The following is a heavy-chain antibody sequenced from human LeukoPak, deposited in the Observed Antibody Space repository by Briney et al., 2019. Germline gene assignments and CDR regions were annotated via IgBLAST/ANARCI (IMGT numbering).Heavy chain of an antibody. Sequence: ASVKVSCKASGGIFSSYAISWVRQAPGQGLEWMGGIIPIFGTANYAQKFQGRVTITADESTSTAYMELSSLRSEDTAVYYCARAMRYSSGNSLNYWGQGTLVTVSS. V-gene: IGHV1-69*13. D-gene: IGHD6-19*01. CDR3: ARAMRYSSGNSLNY. CDR1: GGIFSSYA. CDR2: IIPIFGTA. J-gene: IGHJ4*02.